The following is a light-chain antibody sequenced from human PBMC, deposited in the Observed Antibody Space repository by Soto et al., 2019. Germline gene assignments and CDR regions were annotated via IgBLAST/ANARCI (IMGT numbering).Light chain of an antibody. J-gene: IGLJ3*02. CDR3: QSYHISLSGSWV. CDR2: ANN. CDR1: SSNIGAGSD. Sequence: QSVLTQPPSVSGAPGQRVTISCTGSSSNIGAGSDVHWYQHRPGTAPKLLIFANNIRPSGVPDRFSGSKSGTSASLAITGLQAEDEAHYYCQSYHISLSGSWVFGGGTKLTVL. V-gene: IGLV1-40*01.